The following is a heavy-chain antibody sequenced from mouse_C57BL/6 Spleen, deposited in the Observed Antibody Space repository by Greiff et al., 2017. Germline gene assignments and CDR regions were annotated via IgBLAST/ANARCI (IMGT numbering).Heavy chain of an antibody. CDR2: IYPGDGDT. D-gene: IGHD2-4*01. CDR3: ARTYYDYVAYAMDY. Sequence: QVQLQQSGPELVKPGASVKISCKASGYAFSSSWMNWVKQRPGKGLEWIGRIYPGDGDTNYNGKFKGKATLTADKSSSTAYMQLSSLTSEDSAVYFCARTYYDYVAYAMDYWGQGTSVTVSS. J-gene: IGHJ4*01. V-gene: IGHV1-82*01. CDR1: GYAFSSSW.